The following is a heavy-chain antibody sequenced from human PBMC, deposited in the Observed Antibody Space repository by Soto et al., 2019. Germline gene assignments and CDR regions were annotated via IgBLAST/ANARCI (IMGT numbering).Heavy chain of an antibody. CDR3: ARLRIATNNYKWFDP. CDR2: IYVTGAV. V-gene: IGHV4-31*03. D-gene: IGHD2-21*01. CDR1: VAALNSGNYY. J-gene: IGHJ5*02. Sequence: TLSLTYSVSVAALNSGNYYWSWIRQVPGKGLEWIGHIYVTGAVDYNPSLRDRITISQDTSERQFSLNLRLVTAADTAVYYCARLRIATNNYKWFDPWGQGTLVTVSS.